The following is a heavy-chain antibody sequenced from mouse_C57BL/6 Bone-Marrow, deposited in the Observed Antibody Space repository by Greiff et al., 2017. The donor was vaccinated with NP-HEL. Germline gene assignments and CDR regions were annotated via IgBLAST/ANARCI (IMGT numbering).Heavy chain of an antibody. CDR1: GYSITSDY. J-gene: IGHJ4*01. V-gene: IGHV3-8*01. D-gene: IGHD2-2*01. CDR3: ARSPLWLRRNYYAMYY. Sequence: EVKLMESGPGLAKPSQTLSLTCSVTGYSITSDYWNWIRKFPGNKLEYMGYISYSGSTYYNPSLKSRISITRDTSKNQYYLQLNSVTTEDTATYYCARSPLWLRRNYYAMYYWGQGTSVTVSS. CDR2: ISYSGST.